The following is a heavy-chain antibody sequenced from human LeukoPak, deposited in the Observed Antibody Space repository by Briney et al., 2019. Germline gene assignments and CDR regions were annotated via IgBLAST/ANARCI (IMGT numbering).Heavy chain of an antibody. CDR1: GGSINSGSYY. J-gene: IGHJ4*02. V-gene: IGHV4-39*02. CDR2: IYYTGKT. D-gene: IGHD2-2*01. Sequence: SETLSLTCTVSGGSINSGSYYWGWLRQPPGKGLEWIGSIYYTGKTYYNPSLKSRATMSVDTSKNHFSLTLSSVTAADTAVYYCARGGYCSSTSCYSSRSGFDYWGQGTLVTVSS. CDR3: ARGGYCSSTSCYSSRSGFDY.